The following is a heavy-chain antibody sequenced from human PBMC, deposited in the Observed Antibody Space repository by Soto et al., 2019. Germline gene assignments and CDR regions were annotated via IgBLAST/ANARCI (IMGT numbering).Heavy chain of an antibody. CDR2: INPSGGST. CDR3: ARVAGDYPGSYYFDY. Sequence: ASVKVSCKRSGYTLPSYYRHWVRQAPGQGLEWMGIINPSGGSTSYAQKFQGRVTMTRDTSTSTVYMELSSLRSEDTAVYYCARVAGDYPGSYYFDYWGQGTLVTVPS. J-gene: IGHJ4*02. CDR1: GYTLPSYY. D-gene: IGHD4-17*01. V-gene: IGHV1-46*01.